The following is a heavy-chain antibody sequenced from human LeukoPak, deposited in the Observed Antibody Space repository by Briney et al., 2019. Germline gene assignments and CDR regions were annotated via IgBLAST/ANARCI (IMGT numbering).Heavy chain of an antibody. J-gene: IGHJ4*02. D-gene: IGHD6-6*01. CDR1: GYTFTGYY. V-gene: IGHV1-2*02. CDR2: INPNSGGT. Sequence: ASVKVSCKASGYTFTGYYMHWVRQAPGQGLEWMGWINPNSGGTNYAQKFQGRVTMTRDTSISTAYMELSRLRSDGTAVYYCAREYYSSSSGYYFDYWGQGTLVTVSS. CDR3: AREYYSSSSGYYFDY.